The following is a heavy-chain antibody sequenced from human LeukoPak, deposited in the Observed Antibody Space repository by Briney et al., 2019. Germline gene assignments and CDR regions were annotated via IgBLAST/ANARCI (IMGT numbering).Heavy chain of an antibody. V-gene: IGHV4-34*01. CDR1: GGSFSGYY. Sequence: SETLSLTCAVYGGSFSGYYWSWIRQPPGKGLEWIGEINHSGSTNYNPSHKSRVTISVDTSKNQFSLKLSSVTAADTAVYYCARYINRRRWFDPWGQGTLVTVSS. D-gene: IGHD1-1*01. CDR2: INHSGST. J-gene: IGHJ5*02. CDR3: ARYINRRRWFDP.